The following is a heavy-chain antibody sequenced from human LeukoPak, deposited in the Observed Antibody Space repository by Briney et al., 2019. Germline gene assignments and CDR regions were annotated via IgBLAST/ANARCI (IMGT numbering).Heavy chain of an antibody. V-gene: IGHV3-21*01. J-gene: IGHJ2*01. D-gene: IGHD3-22*01. Sequence: GGSLRLSCAASGFIFSSYSMNWVRQAPGKGLEWVSSISGSSRYIYYADSVKGRFTISRDNAKNSLHLQMNSLRAEDTAVYYCARSRQHHYERSGYYEILNWYFDLWGRGTLVTVSS. CDR3: ARSRQHHYERSGYYEILNWYFDL. CDR2: ISGSSRYI. CDR1: GFIFSSYS.